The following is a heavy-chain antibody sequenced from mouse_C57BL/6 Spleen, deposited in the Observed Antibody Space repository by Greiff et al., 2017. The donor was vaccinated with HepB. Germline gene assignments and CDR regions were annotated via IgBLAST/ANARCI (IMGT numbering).Heavy chain of an antibody. CDR1: GYTFTSYW. V-gene: IGHV1-50*01. Sequence: VQLQQSGAELVKPGASVKLSCKASGYTFTSYWMQWVKQRPGQGIEWIGEIDPSDSYTNYNQKFKGKATLTVDTSSSTADMQLSSLTSEDSAVYYCARRWLWYFDVWGTGTTVTVSS. J-gene: IGHJ1*03. CDR3: ARRWLWYFDV. CDR2: IDPSDSYT. D-gene: IGHD2-3*01.